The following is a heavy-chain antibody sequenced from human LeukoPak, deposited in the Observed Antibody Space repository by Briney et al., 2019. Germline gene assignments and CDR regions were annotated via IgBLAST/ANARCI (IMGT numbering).Heavy chain of an antibody. V-gene: IGHV3-11*01. CDR2: ISSSGRTI. J-gene: IGHJ1*01. CDR1: GFTFSDYN. CDR3: ARGSRYFLH. Sequence: GGSLRLSCAASGFTFSDYNMTWIRQPPGKGLEWVSHISSSGRTIYYADSVKGRVTISRDNAKNSMYLQMYSLRAEDTAVYYCARGSRYFLHWGQGKLVTVSS.